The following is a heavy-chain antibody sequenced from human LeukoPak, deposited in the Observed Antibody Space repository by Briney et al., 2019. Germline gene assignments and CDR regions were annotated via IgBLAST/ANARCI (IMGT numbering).Heavy chain of an antibody. CDR2: INRGGVSR. D-gene: IGHD1-1*01. J-gene: IGHJ4*02. V-gene: IGHV3-23*01. CDR1: GFTFSTYA. Sequence: GGSLRLSCAASGFTFSTYAMTWVRQAPGKGLEWVSSINRGGVSRYYADSVRGRFTISRDNSENTVSLQMNSLRTDDTAMYYCAKHRAGTPSADWGQGTLVTASS. CDR3: AKHRAGTPSAD.